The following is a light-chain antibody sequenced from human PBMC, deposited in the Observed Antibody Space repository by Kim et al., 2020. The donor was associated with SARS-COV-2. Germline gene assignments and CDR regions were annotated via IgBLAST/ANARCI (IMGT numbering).Light chain of an antibody. J-gene: IGKJ2*01. V-gene: IGKV3-15*01. CDR3: QQYSHWPPYT. CDR1: QSVDSN. Sequence: EIVMTQSPATLSVSPGERVTLSCRASQSVDSNLAWYQQRPGHPPRLLIYGASTRATDIPARFSGSGSGTEFTLIISSLQSEDFAVYYCQQYSHWPPYTFGQGTKLEI. CDR2: GAS.